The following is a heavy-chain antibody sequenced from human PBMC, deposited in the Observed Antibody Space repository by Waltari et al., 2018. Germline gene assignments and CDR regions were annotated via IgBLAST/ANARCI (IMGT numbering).Heavy chain of an antibody. V-gene: IGHV4-39*01. J-gene: IGHJ4*02. D-gene: IGHD3-10*01. CDR1: GGSLSSTHYY. CDR2: IHYSGST. Sequence: QLPLQESGPGLVKPSAPLSLTRPVSGGSLSSTHYYWGWIRQPPGKRLEWIGSIHYSGSTYYNPSLKSRLTIAVDTSKNQFSLKLTSVTAADTAVYYCASSFYVSGSYRLLDYWGQGTLVTVSS. CDR3: ASSFYVSGSYRLLDY.